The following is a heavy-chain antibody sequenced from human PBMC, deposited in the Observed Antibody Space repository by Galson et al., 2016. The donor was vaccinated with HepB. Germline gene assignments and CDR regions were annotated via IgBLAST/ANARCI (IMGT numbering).Heavy chain of an antibody. Sequence: SLRLSCAASGFTFKDYGIHWVRQAPGKGLEWVAVISYDGSKEYSTDSVRGRFSVSRDNSRNTVYLQMNSLRVEDTAFYYCAKDGASGGTGHLDFWGQGTLVTVSS. J-gene: IGHJ4*02. D-gene: IGHD3-16*01. CDR1: GFTFKDYG. CDR3: AKDGASGGTGHLDF. CDR2: ISYDGSKE. V-gene: IGHV3-30*18.